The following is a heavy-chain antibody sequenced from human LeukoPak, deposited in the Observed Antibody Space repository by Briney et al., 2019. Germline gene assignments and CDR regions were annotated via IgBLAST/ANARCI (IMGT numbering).Heavy chain of an antibody. D-gene: IGHD5-12*01. V-gene: IGHV4-59*01. CDR3: ARDQNSGYDGWGNWFDP. CDR1: GDSISNYY. J-gene: IGHJ5*02. Sequence: SETLSLTCTVSGDSISNYYWSWIRQPPGKGLEWIGYVYYSGSTNYNPSLKSRVTISVDTSKNQFSLRLSSVTAADTAVYYCARDQNSGYDGWGNWFDPWGQGTLVTVSS. CDR2: VYYSGST.